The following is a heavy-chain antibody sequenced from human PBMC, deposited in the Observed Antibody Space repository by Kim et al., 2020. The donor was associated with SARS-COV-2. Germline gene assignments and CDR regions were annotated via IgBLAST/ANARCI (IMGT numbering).Heavy chain of an antibody. CDR1: GFTFSSYG. CDR2: ISYDGSNK. D-gene: IGHD3-10*01. J-gene: IGHJ6*02. V-gene: IGHV3-30*18. Sequence: GGSLRLSCAASGFTFSSYGMHWVRQAPCKGLEWVAVISYDGSNKYYADSVKGRFTISRDNSKNTLYLQMNSLRAEDTAVYYCAKESGSGSYYAWTYYYYGMDVWGQGTTVTVSS. CDR3: AKESGSGSYYAWTYYYYGMDV.